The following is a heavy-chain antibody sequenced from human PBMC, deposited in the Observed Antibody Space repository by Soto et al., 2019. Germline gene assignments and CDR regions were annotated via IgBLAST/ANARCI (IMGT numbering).Heavy chain of an antibody. CDR2: IIPIFGTA. V-gene: IGHV1-69*01. CDR1: GGTFSSYA. Sequence: QVQLVQSGAEVKKPGSSVKVSCKASGGTFSSYAISWVRQAPGQGLEWMGGIIPIFGTANYAQKFQGRVTITADESTSTAYMELSSLRSEDTAVYYCARFYCSSTSCSNWFDPWGQGTLVTVSS. D-gene: IGHD2-2*01. CDR3: ARFYCSSTSCSNWFDP. J-gene: IGHJ5*02.